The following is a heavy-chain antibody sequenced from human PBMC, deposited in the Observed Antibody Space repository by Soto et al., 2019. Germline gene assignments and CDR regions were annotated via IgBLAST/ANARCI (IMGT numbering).Heavy chain of an antibody. J-gene: IGHJ4*02. CDR3: AKESTVGSPGDYFDS. Sequence: GGSLRLSCAASGFTFSSYDMNWVRQAPGKGLEWVSAIGVYANTYYADSVKGRFTISRDDSRNTVHLQLNSLRVDDTAVYYCAKESTVGSPGDYFDSWGQGTLVTASS. V-gene: IGHV3-23*01. CDR1: GFTFSSYD. CDR2: IGVYANT. D-gene: IGHD1-26*01.